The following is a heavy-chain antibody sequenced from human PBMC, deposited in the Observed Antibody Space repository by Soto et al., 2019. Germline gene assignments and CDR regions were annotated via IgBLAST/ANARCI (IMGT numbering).Heavy chain of an antibody. V-gene: IGHV4-59*01. CDR3: AAYSLPTTKYYYYLDV. CDR1: GGSISTYF. Sequence: PSEPLSLTCTDSGGSISTYFWSWIRQPPGKGLERIGYIHISGTTNYDRSIRSRVTMSLDTSQNQFSLKLASVTAADTAVYYCAAYSLPTTKYYYYLDVWGKGTTVTVSS. J-gene: IGHJ6*03. D-gene: IGHD1-26*01. CDR2: IHISGTT.